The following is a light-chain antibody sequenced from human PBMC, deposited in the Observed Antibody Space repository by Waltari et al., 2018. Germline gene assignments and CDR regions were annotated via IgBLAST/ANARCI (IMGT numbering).Light chain of an antibody. CDR3: CSNVDTGTSVV. CDR1: HSNVGQYL. J-gene: IGLJ2*01. V-gene: IGLV2-23*02. Sequence: QSALTQPASVSGSPGQSIPIFCTGTHSNVGQYLVPWYQHHPGKAPHLIIYEVNKRPAGVSNRFSGSKSGNTAALTISGLQAEDEADYYCCSNVDTGTSVVFGGGTKLAVL. CDR2: EVN.